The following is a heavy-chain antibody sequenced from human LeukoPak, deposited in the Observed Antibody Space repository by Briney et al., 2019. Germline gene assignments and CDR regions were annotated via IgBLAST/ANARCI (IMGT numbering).Heavy chain of an antibody. J-gene: IGHJ6*03. D-gene: IGHD6-6*01. CDR1: GDTLSSRG. V-gene: IGHV1-69*13. CDR3: ARVVSIGQPPYFYYMDV. CDR2: IIPMFGTV. Sequence: ASVKVSCKXSGDTLSSRGFSWVRQAPGQGLERMGGIIPMFGTVTYSQNFQGRVTITADESTGTAYMDLSRLRSEDTAVYYCARVVSIGQPPYFYYMDVWGKGTTVTVSS.